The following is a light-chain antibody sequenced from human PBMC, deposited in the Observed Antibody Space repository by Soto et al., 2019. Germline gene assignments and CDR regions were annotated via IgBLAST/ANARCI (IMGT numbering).Light chain of an antibody. J-gene: IGLJ1*01. V-gene: IGLV2-11*01. CDR2: DVN. Sequence: QSVLAQPRSVSGSPGESVTITCTGTSSDVGGYNCVSWYQQRPDKAPKLMIYDVNKWPSGVPDRFSGSRSGNTASLTISGLQAEDEADYYCCSYACGNTFYVFGTGTKVTVL. CDR3: CSYACGNTFYV. CDR1: SSDVGGYNC.